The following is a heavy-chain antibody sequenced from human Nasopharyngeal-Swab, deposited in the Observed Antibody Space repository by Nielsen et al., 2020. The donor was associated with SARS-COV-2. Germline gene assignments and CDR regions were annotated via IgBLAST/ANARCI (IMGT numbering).Heavy chain of an antibody. V-gene: IGHV4-4*02. Sequence: WIRQPPGKGLGWIGEIYHSGSTNYNPSLKSRVTISVDKSKNQFSLKLSSVTAADTAVYYCATRRHGHWGQGTLVTVSS. D-gene: IGHD3/OR15-3a*01. CDR3: ATRRHGH. J-gene: IGHJ4*02. CDR2: IYHSGST.